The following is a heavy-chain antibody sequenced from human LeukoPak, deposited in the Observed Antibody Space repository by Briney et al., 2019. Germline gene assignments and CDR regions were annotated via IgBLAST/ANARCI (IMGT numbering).Heavy chain of an antibody. CDR2: TYYSGST. CDR3: ARYEYGDYVLDY. CDR1: GGSISSSSYY. V-gene: IGHV4-39*01. J-gene: IGHJ4*02. D-gene: IGHD4-17*01. Sequence: PSETLSLTCTVSGGSISSSSYYWGWVRQPPGRGVEWIGSTYYSGSTYYNPSLKSRVTISVDTSKNQFSLKLSSVTAADTAVYYCARYEYGDYVLDYWGQGTLVTVSS.